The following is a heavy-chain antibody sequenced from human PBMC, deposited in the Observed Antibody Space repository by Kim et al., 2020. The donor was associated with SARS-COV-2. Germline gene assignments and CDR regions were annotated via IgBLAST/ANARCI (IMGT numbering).Heavy chain of an antibody. CDR3: VRQDSSV. J-gene: IGHJ3*01. CDR2: INNNGGAT. Sequence: GGSLRLSCSASGFTFNTCAMHWVRQAPGKGLESVSSINNNGGATYYADSVKGRFTISRDNSKNTLYLQMSSLRAEDTAVYYCVRQDSSVW. CDR1: GFTFNTCA. D-gene: IGHD6-13*01. V-gene: IGHV3-64D*06.